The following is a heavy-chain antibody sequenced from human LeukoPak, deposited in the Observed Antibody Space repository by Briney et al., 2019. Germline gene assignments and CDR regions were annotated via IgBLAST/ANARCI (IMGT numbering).Heavy chain of an antibody. CDR1: GFIFSNYA. Sequence: PGGSLRLSCAASGFIFSNYAISWVRRAPGKGLEWVSAISGSGGSRYYADSVKGRFTISRDNSKNTLYLQMNGLRAEDTAIYYCAKPTSGSYGYWGQGTLVTVSS. CDR2: ISGSGGSR. J-gene: IGHJ4*02. CDR3: AKPTSGSYGY. V-gene: IGHV3-23*01. D-gene: IGHD1-26*01.